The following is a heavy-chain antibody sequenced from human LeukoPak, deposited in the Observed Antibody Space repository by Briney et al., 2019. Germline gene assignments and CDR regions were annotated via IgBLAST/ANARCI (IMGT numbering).Heavy chain of an antibody. CDR3: ARGGQWLVWSKYYFDY. CDR1: GGSISSHY. V-gene: IGHV4-59*11. J-gene: IGHJ4*02. Sequence: SETLSLTCTVSGGSISSHYWSWIRQPPGKGLEWIGYIYYSGSTNYNPSLKSRVTISVDTSKNQFSLKLSSVTAADTAVYYCARGGQWLVWSKYYFDYWGQGTLVTVSS. D-gene: IGHD6-19*01. CDR2: IYYSGST.